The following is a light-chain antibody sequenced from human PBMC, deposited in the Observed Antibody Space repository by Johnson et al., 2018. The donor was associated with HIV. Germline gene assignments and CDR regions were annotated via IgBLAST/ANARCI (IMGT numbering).Light chain of an antibody. CDR3: GTWDSSLSAGRV. V-gene: IGLV1-51*01. CDR1: SSNIGNNY. Sequence: QSVLTQPPSVSAAPGQKVTISCSGSSSNIGNNYVSWYQQLQGTAPKLLIYDNNKRPSGIPNRFSGSKSGTSATLDITGLQTGDEADYYCGTWDSSLSAGRVFGTGTKVTVL. CDR2: DNN. J-gene: IGLJ1*01.